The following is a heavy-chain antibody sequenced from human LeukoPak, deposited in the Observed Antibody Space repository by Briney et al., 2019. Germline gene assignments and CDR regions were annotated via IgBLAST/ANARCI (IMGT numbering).Heavy chain of an antibody. V-gene: IGHV1-69*01. J-gene: IGHJ5*02. D-gene: IGHD6-19*01. Sequence: GSSVKVSCKASGGTFSSYAISWVRQAPGQGLEWMGGIIPIFGTANYAQKFQGRVTITADESTSTAYMELSSLRSEDTAVYYCARREVYSSGWHWFDPWAREPWSPSPQ. CDR3: ARREVYSSGWHWFDP. CDR2: IIPIFGTA. CDR1: GGTFSSYA.